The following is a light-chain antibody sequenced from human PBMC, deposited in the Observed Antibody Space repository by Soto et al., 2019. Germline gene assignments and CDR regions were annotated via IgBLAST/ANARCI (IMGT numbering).Light chain of an antibody. CDR3: CSYAGSSTHV. Sequence: QSVLTQPASVSGSPGQSITFSCTGTSSDVGSSNLVSWYQQHPGKAPKLLIYEVSKRPSGVSNRFSGSKSGNTASLTISGLQAEDEADYYCCSYAGSSTHVFGTGTKVTV. J-gene: IGLJ1*01. CDR1: SSDVGSSNL. V-gene: IGLV2-23*02. CDR2: EVS.